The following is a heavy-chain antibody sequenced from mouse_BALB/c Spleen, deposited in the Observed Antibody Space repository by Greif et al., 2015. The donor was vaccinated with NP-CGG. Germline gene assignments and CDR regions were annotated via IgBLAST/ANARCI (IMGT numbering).Heavy chain of an antibody. D-gene: IGHD3-2*01. Sequence: VNVVESGPGLVAPSQSLSITCTVSGFSLTGYGVNWVRQPPGKGLEWLGMIWGDGSTDYNSALKSRLSISKDNSESQVFVKMNSLQTDDTARYYCARDRGLDSSGYAAYWGQGTLVTVSA. V-gene: IGHV2-6-7*01. CDR1: GFSLTGYG. J-gene: IGHJ3*01. CDR3: ARDRGLDSSGYAAY. CDR2: IWGDGST.